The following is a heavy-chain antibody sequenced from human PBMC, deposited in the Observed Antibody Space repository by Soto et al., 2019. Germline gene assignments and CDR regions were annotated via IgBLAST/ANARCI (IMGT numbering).Heavy chain of an antibody. Sequence: PSETLSLTCTVSGCSISSYYWSWIRQPPGKGLEWIGYIYYSGSTNYNPSLKSRVTISVDTSKNQFSLKLSSVTAADTAVYYCASTYWRGGSGYYEYYYMDGWGKGTKVTVSS. CDR3: ASTYWRGGSGYYEYYYMDG. J-gene: IGHJ6*03. CDR1: GCSISSYY. CDR2: IYYSGST. D-gene: IGHD2-15*01. V-gene: IGHV4-59*08.